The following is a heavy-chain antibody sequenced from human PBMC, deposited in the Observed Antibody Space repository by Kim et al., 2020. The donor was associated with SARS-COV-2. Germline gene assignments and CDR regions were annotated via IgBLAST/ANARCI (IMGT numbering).Heavy chain of an antibody. CDR2: ISSSSSYI. CDR3: ASEGYCGGDCCYGAFDI. J-gene: IGHJ3*02. V-gene: IGHV3-21*01. CDR1: GLTFSSYS. D-gene: IGHD2-21*02. Sequence: GGSLRLSCAASGLTFSSYSMNWVRQAPGKGLEWVSSISSSSSYIYYADSVKGRFTISGDNAKNSLYLQMNSLRAEDPAVYYCASEGYCGGDCCYGAFDI.